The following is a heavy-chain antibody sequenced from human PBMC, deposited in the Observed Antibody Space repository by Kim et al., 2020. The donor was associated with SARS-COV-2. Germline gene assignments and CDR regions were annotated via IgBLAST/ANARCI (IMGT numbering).Heavy chain of an antibody. CDR1: GFTFSSYA. CDR2: ISYDGSNK. CDR3: ARANSGSYWGYFGF. D-gene: IGHD1-26*01. J-gene: IGHJ4*02. V-gene: IGHV3-30-3*01. Sequence: GGSLRLSCAASGFTFSSYAMHWVRQAPGKGLEWVAVISYDGSNKYYADSVKGRFTISRDNSKNTLYLQMNSLRTEDTAVYYCARANSGSYWGYFGFWGQG.